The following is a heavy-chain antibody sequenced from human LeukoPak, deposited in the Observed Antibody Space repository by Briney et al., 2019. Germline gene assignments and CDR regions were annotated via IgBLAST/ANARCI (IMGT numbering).Heavy chain of an antibody. CDR2: IYHSGNT. CDR1: GYSISSGYY. D-gene: IGHD3-22*01. CDR3: ARLKDSSGYYPNYFDY. Sequence: PSETLSLTCAVSGYSISSGYYWGWLRQPPGKGREWIGRIYHSGNTYYNPSLKSRVTISLGTSKNQFSLKLSSVTAADTAVYYCARLKDSSGYYPNYFDYWGQGTLVTVSS. J-gene: IGHJ4*02. V-gene: IGHV4-38-2*01.